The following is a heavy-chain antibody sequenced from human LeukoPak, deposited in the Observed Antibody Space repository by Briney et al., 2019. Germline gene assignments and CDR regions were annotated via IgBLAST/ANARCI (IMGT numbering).Heavy chain of an antibody. CDR2: ISSSSIYI. Sequence: PSETLSLACTVSGGSISNSNYYWGWIRQPPGKGLEWVSSISSSSIYIYYADSVKGRFTISRDNAKNSLYLQMNSLRAEDTAVYYCARGRYTYGYIFDYWGQGTLVTVSS. CDR1: GGSISNSNYY. V-gene: IGHV3-21*01. D-gene: IGHD5-18*01. J-gene: IGHJ4*02. CDR3: ARGRYTYGYIFDY.